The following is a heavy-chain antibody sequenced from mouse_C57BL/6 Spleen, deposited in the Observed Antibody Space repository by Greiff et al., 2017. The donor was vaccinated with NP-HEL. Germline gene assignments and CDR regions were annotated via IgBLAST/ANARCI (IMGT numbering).Heavy chain of an antibody. J-gene: IGHJ3*01. Sequence: VQLQQSGPELVKPGASVKISCKASGYAFSSSWMNWVKQRPGRGLEWIGRIDPNSGGTKYNEKFKSKATLTVDKPSSTAYMQLSSLTSEDSAVYYCARSRSSYTWFAYWGQGTLVTVSA. CDR1: GYAFSSSW. CDR3: ARSRSSYTWFAY. D-gene: IGHD1-1*01. V-gene: IGHV1-72*01. CDR2: IDPNSGGT.